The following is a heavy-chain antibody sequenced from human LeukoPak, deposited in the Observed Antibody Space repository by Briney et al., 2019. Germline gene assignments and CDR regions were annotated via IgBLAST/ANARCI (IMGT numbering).Heavy chain of an antibody. D-gene: IGHD2-2*01. Sequence: SVKVSCKASGGTFSSYAISWVRQAPGQGLEWMGGIIPIFGTANYAQKFQGRVTITADESTSTAYMELSSLRSEDTAVYYCARSTRFRGQYDYWGQGTLVTVSS. CDR3: ARSTRFRGQYDY. J-gene: IGHJ4*02. CDR2: IIPIFGTA. CDR1: GGTFSSYA. V-gene: IGHV1-69*13.